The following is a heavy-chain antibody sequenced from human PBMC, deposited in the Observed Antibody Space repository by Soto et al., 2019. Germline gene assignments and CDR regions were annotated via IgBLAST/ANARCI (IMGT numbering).Heavy chain of an antibody. D-gene: IGHD2-8*02. CDR3: ARDKITGLFDY. CDR1: GGSFSAYY. J-gene: IGHJ4*02. CDR2: INHSGST. Sequence: QVQLQQWGAGLLKPSETLSLTCAVYGGSFSAYYWTWIRQPPGTGLVWIGEINHSGSTNYNPSLKSRVTISVDTSKNQFSLKLTSVTAADTAVYYCARDKITGLFDYWGQGTLVTVSS. V-gene: IGHV4-34*01.